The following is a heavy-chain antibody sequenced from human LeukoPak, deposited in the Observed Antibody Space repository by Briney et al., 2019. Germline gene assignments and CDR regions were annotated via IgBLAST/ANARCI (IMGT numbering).Heavy chain of an antibody. V-gene: IGHV4-4*02. J-gene: IGHJ4*02. CDR3: ARVPSNYDSSGYYLDY. CDR2: IYHSGST. Sequence: PSETLSLTCAVSGGSISSSNWWSWVRQPPGKGLEWIGEIYHSGSTNYNPSLKSRVTISVDKSKNQFSLKLSSVTAADTAVYYCARVPSNYDSSGYYLDYWGQGTLATVSS. D-gene: IGHD3-22*01. CDR1: GGSISSSNW.